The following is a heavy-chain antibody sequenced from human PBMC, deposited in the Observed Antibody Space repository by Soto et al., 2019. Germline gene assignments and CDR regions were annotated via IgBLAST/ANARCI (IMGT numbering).Heavy chain of an antibody. CDR3: AKEGLLQHAFQH. CDR1: GFTFSSYA. CDR2: ISGSGGST. D-gene: IGHD2-15*01. J-gene: IGHJ1*01. Sequence: EVQLLESGGGLVQPGGSLRLSCAASGFTFSSYAMSWVRQAPGKGLEWVSAISGSGGSTYYADSVKGRFTISRDNSKNSLYLQMNSRRAEDTAVYYCAKEGLLQHAFQHWGQGTLVTVSS. V-gene: IGHV3-23*01.